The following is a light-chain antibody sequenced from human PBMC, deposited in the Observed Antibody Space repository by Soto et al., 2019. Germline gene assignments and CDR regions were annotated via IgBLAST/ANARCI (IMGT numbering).Light chain of an antibody. J-gene: IGKJ2*01. V-gene: IGKV1-39*01. CDR2: ATS. Sequence: DIQMTQSPSSLSASVGDRVTITCRASQSISIYLNWYQQKPGKAPKLLIYATSTLQSGVPSRFSGSGSGTDSTLTMSILPPEAFATYYCQRYYTTSTIGHGTKLE. CDR3: QRYYTTST. CDR1: QSISIY.